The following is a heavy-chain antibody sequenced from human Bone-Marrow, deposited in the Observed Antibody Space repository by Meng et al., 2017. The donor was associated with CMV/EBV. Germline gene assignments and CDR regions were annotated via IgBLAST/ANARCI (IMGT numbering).Heavy chain of an antibody. CDR3: AIHIPYGGFDY. D-gene: IGHD4/OR15-4a*01. Sequence: ASVKVSCKASGYTFTSYYMHWVRQTPGQGLEWMGIINPSGGSTSYAQKFQGRVTMTRDTSTSTVYMELSSLRSEDTAVYYCAIHIPYGGFDYWGQGTLVTVSS. CDR1: GYTFTSYY. J-gene: IGHJ4*02. V-gene: IGHV1-46*01. CDR2: INPSGGST.